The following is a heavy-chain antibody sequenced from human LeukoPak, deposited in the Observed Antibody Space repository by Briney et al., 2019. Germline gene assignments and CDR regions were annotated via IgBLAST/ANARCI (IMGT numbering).Heavy chain of an antibody. Sequence: GASVKVSCKASGYTFTGYYMHWVRQAPGQGLEWMGWINPNSGGTNYAQKLQGRVTMTTDTSTSTAYMELRSLRSDDTAVYYCARGNQKYYDSSGYIDYWGQGTLVTVSS. CDR3: ARGNQKYYDSSGYIDY. V-gene: IGHV1-2*02. J-gene: IGHJ4*02. CDR1: GYTFTGYY. D-gene: IGHD3-22*01. CDR2: INPNSGGT.